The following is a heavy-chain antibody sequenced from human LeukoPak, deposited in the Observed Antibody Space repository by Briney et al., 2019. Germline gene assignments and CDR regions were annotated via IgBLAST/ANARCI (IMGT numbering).Heavy chain of an antibody. J-gene: IGHJ5*02. V-gene: IGHV3-7*03. Sequence: GGSLRLSCAASGFTFSSYWMSWVRQAPGEGLECVANIKQDGSEKYYVDSVKGRFTISRNNAKNSLYLQMNSLRAEDTAVYYCARDLLLWFGEFRFDPWGQGTLVTVSS. CDR1: GFTFSSYW. CDR2: IKQDGSEK. CDR3: ARDLLLWFGEFRFDP. D-gene: IGHD3-10*01.